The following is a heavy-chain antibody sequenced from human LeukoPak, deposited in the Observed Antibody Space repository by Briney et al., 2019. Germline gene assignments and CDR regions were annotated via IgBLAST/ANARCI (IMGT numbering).Heavy chain of an antibody. D-gene: IGHD6-13*01. J-gene: IGHJ3*02. CDR2: ISSSSSYI. CDR3: ARAPYSSSWYAEAFDI. V-gene: IGHV3-21*01. Sequence: GSLRLSCAASGFAFSSYSMNWVRQAPGKGLEWVSSISSSSSYIYYADSVKGRFTISRDNAKNSLYLQMNSLRAEDTAVYYCARAPYSSSWYAEAFDIWGQGTMVTVSS. CDR1: GFAFSSYS.